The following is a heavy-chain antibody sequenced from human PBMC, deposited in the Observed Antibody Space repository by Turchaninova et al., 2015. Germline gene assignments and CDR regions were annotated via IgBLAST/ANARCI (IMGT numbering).Heavy chain of an antibody. D-gene: IGHD4-17*01. J-gene: IGHJ3*02. CDR1: GYTFTSYG. CDR3: ASDGDYDPFDI. V-gene: IGHV1-18*01. Sequence: VQLVPSGAEVKKPVASVKVSCKPSGYTFTSYGISWVRQAPGKGLGWKGRISAYNGNTNYAQKLQGRVTMTTDTSTSTAYMELRSLRSDDTAVYYCASDGDYDPFDIWGQGTMVTVSS. CDR2: ISAYNGNT.